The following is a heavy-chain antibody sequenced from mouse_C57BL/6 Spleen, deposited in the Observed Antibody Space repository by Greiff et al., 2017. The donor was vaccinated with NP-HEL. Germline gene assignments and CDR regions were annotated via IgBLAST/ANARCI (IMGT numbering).Heavy chain of an antibody. D-gene: IGHD2-5*01. Sequence: EVQLQQSGPVLARPGASVKMSCKTSGYTFTSYWMHWVKQRPGQGLEWIGAIYPGNSDTSYNQKFKGKAKLTAVTSASTAYMELSSLTNEDSAVYYCTRYSNYDYAMDYWGQGTSVTVSS. J-gene: IGHJ4*01. CDR1: GYTFTSYW. CDR2: IYPGNSDT. CDR3: TRYSNYDYAMDY. V-gene: IGHV1-5*01.